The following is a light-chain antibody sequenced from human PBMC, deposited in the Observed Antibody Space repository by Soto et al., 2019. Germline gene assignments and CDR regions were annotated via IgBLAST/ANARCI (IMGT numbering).Light chain of an antibody. Sequence: EVVMTQSPATLSVSPGERATLSCRASQSIRSNLAWYQQHPGQAPRLLIYGASSRATGVPARFSGSGSGTDFTLTISSLEPEDFAVYHCQQRSNWPGTFGPGTKVDIK. CDR1: QSIRSN. J-gene: IGKJ3*01. CDR2: GAS. CDR3: QQRSNWPGT. V-gene: IGKV3-11*01.